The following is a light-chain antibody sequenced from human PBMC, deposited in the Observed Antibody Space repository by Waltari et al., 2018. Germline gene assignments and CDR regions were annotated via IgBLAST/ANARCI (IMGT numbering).Light chain of an antibody. Sequence: QPVLIQPPSSSASPGESARLTCTLPSDINVDDFNISWYQQKPGSPPRLLLYYKSDSEKAQGSGVPSRFSGSKDASANAGILLISGLQSEDEADYYCMFWPSNVWVFGGGTKLTVL. J-gene: IGLJ3*02. CDR3: MFWPSNVWV. CDR1: SDINVDDFN. V-gene: IGLV5-37*01. CDR2: YKSDSEK.